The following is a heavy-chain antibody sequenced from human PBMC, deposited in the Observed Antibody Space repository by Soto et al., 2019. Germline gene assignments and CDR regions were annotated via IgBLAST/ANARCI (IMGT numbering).Heavy chain of an antibody. CDR1: GFTFSSYA. CDR3: AKEAPRYYYDSSGYYHPQYFQH. J-gene: IGHJ1*01. CDR2: ISGSGGST. Sequence: SCAASGFTFSSYAMSWVRQAPGKGLEWVSAISGSGGSTYYADSVKGRFTISRDNSKNTLYLQMNSLRAEDTAVYYCAKEAPRYYYDSSGYYHPQYFQHWGQGTLVTVSS. V-gene: IGHV3-23*01. D-gene: IGHD3-22*01.